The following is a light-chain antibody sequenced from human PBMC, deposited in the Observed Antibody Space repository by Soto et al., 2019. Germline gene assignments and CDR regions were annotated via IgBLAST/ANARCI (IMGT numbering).Light chain of an antibody. Sequence: DIQMTQSPSSLSASVGDRVTITCRASQSISSYLNWYQQRPGKAPEVLLYATSSLQSGVPSRFRGTGSGTDFTLTITSLQPEDFATYYCQQTFSTPITFGQGTRLEIK. CDR1: QSISSY. J-gene: IGKJ5*01. CDR3: QQTFSTPIT. V-gene: IGKV1-39*01. CDR2: ATS.